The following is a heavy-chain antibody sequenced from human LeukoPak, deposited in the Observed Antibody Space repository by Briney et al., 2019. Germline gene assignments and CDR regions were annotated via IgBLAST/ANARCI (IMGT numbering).Heavy chain of an antibody. CDR2: MNPNSGNT. CDR1: GYTFTSYD. CDR3: ARGSGDLYYYYYMDV. D-gene: IGHD3-3*01. Sequence: ASVKVSRKASGYTFTSYDINWVRQATGQGLEWMGWMNPNSGNTGYAQKFQGRVTMTRNTSISTAYMELSSLRSEDTAVYYCARGSGDLYYYYYMDVWGKGTTVTVSS. V-gene: IGHV1-8*01. J-gene: IGHJ6*03.